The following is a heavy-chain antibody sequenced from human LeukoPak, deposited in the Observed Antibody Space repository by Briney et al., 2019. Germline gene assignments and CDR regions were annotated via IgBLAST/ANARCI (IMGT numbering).Heavy chain of an antibody. D-gene: IGHD2-2*01. J-gene: IGHJ4*02. CDR1: GGTFSSYA. Sequence: ASVKVSCKASGGTFSSYAISWVRQAPGQGLEWMGGIIPIFGTANYAQKFQGRVTITTDESTSTAYMELSSLRSEDTAVYYCASSDYCSSTSCYFESRGGRRGFDYWGQGTLVTVSS. V-gene: IGHV1-69*05. CDR3: ASSDYCSSTSCYFESRGGRRGFDY. CDR2: IIPIFGTA.